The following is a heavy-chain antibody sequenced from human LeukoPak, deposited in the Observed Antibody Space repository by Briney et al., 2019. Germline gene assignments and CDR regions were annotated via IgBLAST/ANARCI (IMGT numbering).Heavy chain of an antibody. D-gene: IGHD2-15*01. CDR2: ISGSGGST. CDR3: AKDCPRYCSGGSCSGY. V-gene: IGHV3-23*01. J-gene: IGHJ4*02. Sequence: GGSLRLSCAASGFTFSSYAMSWVRQAPGKGLEWVSAISGSGGSTYYADSVKGRFTISRDNSKNTLYLQMNSLRAEDTAVYYCAKDCPRYCSGGSCSGYWGQGTLVTVSS. CDR1: GFTFSSYA.